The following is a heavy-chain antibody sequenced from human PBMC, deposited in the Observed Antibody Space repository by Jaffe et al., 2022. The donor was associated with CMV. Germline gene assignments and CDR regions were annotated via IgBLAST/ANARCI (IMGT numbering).Heavy chain of an antibody. CDR1: GLTVSSNH. CDR2: IYSGLRT. D-gene: IGHD3-22*01. J-gene: IGHJ3*02. CDR3: ARDLNYYDSSGYSGDAFDI. V-gene: IGHV3-66*01. Sequence: EEQLVESGGGLVQPGGSLRLSCAASGLTVSSNHMSWVRQAPGKGLEWVSVIYSGLRTNYADSVKGRFTISRDNSKNTLYLQMNSLRAEDTAVYYCARDLNYYDSSGYSGDAFDIWGQGTMVTVSS.